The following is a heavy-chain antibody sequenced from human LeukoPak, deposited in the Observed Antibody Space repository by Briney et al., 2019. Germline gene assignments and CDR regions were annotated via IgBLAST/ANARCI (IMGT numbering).Heavy chain of an antibody. CDR2: ISSSTGYT. V-gene: IGHV3-11*05. CDR3: ARDLRDYYDSSGYSLPFAY. J-gene: IGHJ4*02. CDR1: GFTFSDYY. Sequence: PGGPLRLSCAASGFTFSDYYMSWIRQAPGKGLEWLSYISSSTGYTNYADSVRGRFTISRDNAKNSLYLQMNSLRAEDTAVYYCARDLRDYYDSSGYSLPFAYWGQGTLVTVSS. D-gene: IGHD3-22*01.